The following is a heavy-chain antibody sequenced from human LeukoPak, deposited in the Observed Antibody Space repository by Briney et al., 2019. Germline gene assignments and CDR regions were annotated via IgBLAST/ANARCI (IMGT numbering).Heavy chain of an antibody. CDR2: FDPEDGET. D-gene: IGHD3-3*01. Sequence: ASVKVSCKVSGYTLTELSMHWVRQAPGKGLEWMGGFDPEDGETIYAQKFQGRVTMTEDTSTDTAYMELSSLRSEDTAVYYCATERITIFGVVHLPDAFDIWGQGTMVTVSS. CDR3: ATERITIFGVVHLPDAFDI. CDR1: GYTLTELS. V-gene: IGHV1-24*01. J-gene: IGHJ3*02.